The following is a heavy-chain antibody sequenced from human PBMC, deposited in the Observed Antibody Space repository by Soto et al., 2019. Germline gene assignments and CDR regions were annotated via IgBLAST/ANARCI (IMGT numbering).Heavy chain of an antibody. CDR1: GFTFHNYA. Sequence: GSLRLSCEASGFTFHNYAMHWVRQAPGKGLEWVAIIWYDGSNQYYADSVKGRFTISRDNSKNTLFLQMNSLRAEDTAVYYCARGSGGRPYYFDYWGQGTLVTVSS. V-gene: IGHV3-33*08. D-gene: IGHD2-15*01. CDR2: IWYDGSNQ. J-gene: IGHJ4*02. CDR3: ARGSGGRPYYFDY.